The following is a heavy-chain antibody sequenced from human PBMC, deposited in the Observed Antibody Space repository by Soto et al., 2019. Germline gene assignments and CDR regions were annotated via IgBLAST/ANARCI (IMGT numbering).Heavy chain of an antibody. CDR2: IIPIFGTA. CDR3: ARGLVVVVTATDYYYCMDV. Sequence: GASVKVSCKASGGTFSSYAISWVRQAPGQGLEWMGGIIPIFGTANYAQKFQGRVTITADESTSTAYMELSSLRSEDTAVYYCARGLVVVVTATDYYYCMDVWGQGPSVTVSS. J-gene: IGHJ6*02. CDR1: GGTFSSYA. V-gene: IGHV1-69*13. D-gene: IGHD2-15*01.